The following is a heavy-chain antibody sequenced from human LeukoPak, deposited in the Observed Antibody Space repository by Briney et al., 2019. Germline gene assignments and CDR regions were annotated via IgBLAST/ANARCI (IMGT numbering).Heavy chain of an antibody. CDR2: IYSGGST. Sequence: GGSLRLSCAASGFTVSSSYMSWVRQAPGKGLEWVSVIYSGGSTYYADSVKGRFTISRDNSKNTLYLQMNSLRAEDTAVYYCARDPYYDSPFWGQGTLVTVSS. D-gene: IGHD3-22*01. J-gene: IGHJ4*02. CDR1: GFTVSSSY. CDR3: ARDPYYDSPF. V-gene: IGHV3-66*02.